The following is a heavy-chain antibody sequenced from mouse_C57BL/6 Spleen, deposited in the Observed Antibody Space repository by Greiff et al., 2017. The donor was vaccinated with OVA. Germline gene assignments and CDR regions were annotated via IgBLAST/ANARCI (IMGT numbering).Heavy chain of an antibody. V-gene: IGHV1-55*01. Sequence: QVQLQQPGAELVKPGASVKMSCKASGYTFTSYWITWVKQRPGQGLEWIGDIYPGSGSTNYNEKFKSKATLTVDTSSSTAYMPISSLTSEDSAVYYCAIFLHYYVSSYWYFDVWGTGTTVTVSS. CDR3: AIFLHYYVSSYWYFDV. J-gene: IGHJ1*03. CDR1: GYTFTSYW. D-gene: IGHD1-1*01. CDR2: IYPGSGST.